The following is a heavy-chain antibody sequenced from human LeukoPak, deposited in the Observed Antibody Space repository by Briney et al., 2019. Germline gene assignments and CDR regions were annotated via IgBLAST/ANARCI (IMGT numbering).Heavy chain of an antibody. CDR2: IIPILDIA. V-gene: IGHV1-69*04. Sequence: SVKVSCKASGGTFSSYAISWLRQAPGQGLEWMGRIIPILDIANYAQKFRGRVTITADKSTSTASMELSSLRSEDTAMYYCARDSYFDSSGYYYRFDYWGRGTLVTVSS. J-gene: IGHJ4*02. D-gene: IGHD3-22*01. CDR1: GGTFSSYA. CDR3: ARDSYFDSSGYYYRFDY.